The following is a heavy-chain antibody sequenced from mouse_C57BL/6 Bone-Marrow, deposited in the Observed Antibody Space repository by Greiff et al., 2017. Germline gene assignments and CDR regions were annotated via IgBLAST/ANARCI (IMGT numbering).Heavy chain of an antibody. Sequence: VESGGGLVQPGGSLKLSCAASGFTFSDYYMYWVRQTPEKRLEWVAYISNGGGSTYYPDTVKGRFTISRDNAKNTLYLQMSRLKSEDTAMYYCARIIYYGNSYAMDYWGQGTSVTVSS. CDR3: ARIIYYGNSYAMDY. D-gene: IGHD2-1*01. J-gene: IGHJ4*01. CDR2: ISNGGGST. CDR1: GFTFSDYY. V-gene: IGHV5-12*01.